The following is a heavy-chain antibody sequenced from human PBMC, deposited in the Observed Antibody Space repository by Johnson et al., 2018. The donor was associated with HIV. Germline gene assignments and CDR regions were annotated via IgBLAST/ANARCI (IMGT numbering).Heavy chain of an antibody. Sequence: QVQLVESGGGLVQPGGSLRLSCAASGFSVSASYMSWLRQAPAKGLEWVAVISYDGKNKDYADPVKGRFTLSRDNSKNTLYLQLSSLRTEDTAVFYCARGGVVHDAFDMWGQGTMVTVSS. CDR1: GFSVSASY. D-gene: IGHD2-2*01. CDR2: ISYDGKNK. CDR3: ARGGVVHDAFDM. V-gene: IGHV3-30*03. J-gene: IGHJ3*02.